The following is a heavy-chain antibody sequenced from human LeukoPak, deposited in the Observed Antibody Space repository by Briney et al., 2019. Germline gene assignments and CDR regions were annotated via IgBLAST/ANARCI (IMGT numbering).Heavy chain of an antibody. CDR3: AESVSIRYFFDY. D-gene: IGHD2-21*01. Sequence: GGSLRLSCTVSGFTVSSNSMSWVRQAPGKGLEWVSFIYSDNTHYSDSVKGRFTISRDNSKNTLYLQMNSLRAEDTAVYYCAESVSIRYFFDYWGQGTLVTVSS. CDR1: GFTVSSNS. J-gene: IGHJ4*02. CDR2: IYSDNT. V-gene: IGHV3-53*01.